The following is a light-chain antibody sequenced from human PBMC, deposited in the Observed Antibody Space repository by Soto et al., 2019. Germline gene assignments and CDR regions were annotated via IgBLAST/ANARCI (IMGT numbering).Light chain of an antibody. CDR1: QDISSY. J-gene: IGKJ3*01. CDR3: QKYNNGPFT. Sequence: DIQMTQSPFSLSASVGDRVTITCRASQDISSYLAWYQQKPGKVPKILIYAASSLQSGVPSRFSGSGSGTDFTLTISSLQPEDVATYYCQKYNNGPFTFGTGT. V-gene: IGKV1-27*01. CDR2: AAS.